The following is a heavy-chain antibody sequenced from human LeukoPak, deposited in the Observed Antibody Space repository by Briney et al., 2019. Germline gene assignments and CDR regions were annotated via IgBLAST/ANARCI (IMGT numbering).Heavy chain of an antibody. CDR3: ARGRDGYNFKGDY. D-gene: IGHD5-24*01. Sequence: GSSVKVSCKASEGTFSSYAISWVRQAPGQGLEWMGWISAYNGNTNYAQKLQGRVTMTTDTSTSTAYMELRSLRSDDTAVYYCARGRDGYNFKGDYWGQGTLVTVSS. CDR2: ISAYNGNT. V-gene: IGHV1-18*01. CDR1: EGTFSSYA. J-gene: IGHJ4*02.